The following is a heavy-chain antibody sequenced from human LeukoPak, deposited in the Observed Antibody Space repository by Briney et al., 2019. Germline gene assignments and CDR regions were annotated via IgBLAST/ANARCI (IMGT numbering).Heavy chain of an antibody. CDR3: ARHSSGFYNFDS. J-gene: IGHJ4*02. D-gene: IGHD3-22*01. Sequence: PSDTLSLNCSVPDRSISSYYWSWILQPPGKALDWIGYIYYSGSTSYNPSLRGRVTMSVDTSKNHFSLSLRSVTATDSAVYYCARHSSGFYNFDSWGQGTLVTVSS. CDR1: DRSISSYY. V-gene: IGHV4-59*08. CDR2: IYYSGST.